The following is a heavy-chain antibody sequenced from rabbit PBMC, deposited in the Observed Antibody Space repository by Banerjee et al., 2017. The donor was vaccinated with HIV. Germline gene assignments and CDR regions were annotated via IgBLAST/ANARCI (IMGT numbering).Heavy chain of an antibody. V-gene: IGHV1S45*01. CDR2: IYTDDGDT. J-gene: IGHJ6*01. Sequence: QEQLEESGGDLVKPEGSLTITCTASGFSFSNKYVMCWVRQALGKGLEWISCIYTDDGDTYYASWAEGRFTISKTSSTTVTLQMTSLTAADTATYFCARDDAGVVGYDWDLWGQGTLVTVS. CDR1: GFSFSNKYV. D-gene: IGHD4-2*01. CDR3: ARDDAGVVGYDWDL.